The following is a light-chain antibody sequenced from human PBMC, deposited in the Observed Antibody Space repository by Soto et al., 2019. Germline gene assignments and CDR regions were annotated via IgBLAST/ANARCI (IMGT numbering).Light chain of an antibody. V-gene: IGLV2-8*01. CDR3: SSYGGSNNFWV. CDR1: SSDVGGYNY. Sequence: QSALTQPPSASGSPGQSVTISCTGTSSDVGGYNYVSWYQQHPGKAPKLMIYEVSKRPSGVPDRFSGSKSGNTASLTVSGLQAEYEADYYCSSYGGSNNFWVFGGGTKLTVL. J-gene: IGLJ3*02. CDR2: EVS.